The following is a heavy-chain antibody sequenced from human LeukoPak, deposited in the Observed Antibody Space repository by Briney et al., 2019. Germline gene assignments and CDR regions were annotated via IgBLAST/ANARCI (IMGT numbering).Heavy chain of an antibody. Sequence: RRASVKDSCKASGYTFNRYGISWVRQAPGQGLEWMGGIIPIFGTANYAQKFQGRVTITADKSTSTAYMELSSLRSEDTAVYYCASSNYSSGYYHLGGLRDNWFDPWGQGTLVTVSS. CDR1: GYTFNRYG. CDR2: IIPIFGTA. CDR3: ASSNYSSGYYHLGGLRDNWFDP. J-gene: IGHJ5*02. D-gene: IGHD3-22*01. V-gene: IGHV1-69*06.